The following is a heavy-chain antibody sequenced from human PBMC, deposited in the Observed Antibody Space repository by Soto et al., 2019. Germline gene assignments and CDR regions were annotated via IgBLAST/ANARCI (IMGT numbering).Heavy chain of an antibody. CDR1: GGTFSSYA. J-gene: IGHJ4*02. CDR2: IIPIFGTA. CDR3: ARDGRGTGYSYGYSYFDY. Sequence: SVKVSCKASGGTFSSYAISWVRQAPGQGLEWMGGIIPIFGTANYAQKFQGRVTITADESTSTAYMELSSLRSEDTAVYYCARDGRGTGYSYGYSYFDYWGQGTLVTVSS. V-gene: IGHV1-69*13. D-gene: IGHD5-18*01.